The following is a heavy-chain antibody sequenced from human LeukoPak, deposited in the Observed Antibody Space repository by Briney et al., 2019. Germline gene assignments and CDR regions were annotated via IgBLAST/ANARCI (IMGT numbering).Heavy chain of an antibody. V-gene: IGHV3-21*01. J-gene: IGHJ4*02. D-gene: IGHD6-19*01. CDR1: GFTFSSYS. Sequence: GGSLRLSCAASGFTFSSYSMNWVRQAPGKGLEWVSSISSSSSYIYYADSVKGRFTIPRDNAKNSLYLQMNSLRAEDTAVYYCARDPSGAYSSGWYLGYYFDYWGQGTLVTVSP. CDR2: ISSSSSYI. CDR3: ARDPSGAYSSGWYLGYYFDY.